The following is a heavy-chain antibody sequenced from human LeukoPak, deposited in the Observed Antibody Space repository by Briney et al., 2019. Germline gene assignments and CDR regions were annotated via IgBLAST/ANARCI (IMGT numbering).Heavy chain of an antibody. Sequence: RAGGYLRLTCAASGFNFSNFWMSWVRQAAGKGVEWVANIKPDGSATNYVDSVKCRFTISRDNAKNSLDLQMNSLRAEDTAVYYCAIGGGSSSGGQGTLVTVSP. V-gene: IGHV3-7*01. CDR3: AIGGGSSS. CDR1: GFNFSNFW. J-gene: IGHJ4*02. CDR2: IKPDGSAT. D-gene: IGHD6-6*01.